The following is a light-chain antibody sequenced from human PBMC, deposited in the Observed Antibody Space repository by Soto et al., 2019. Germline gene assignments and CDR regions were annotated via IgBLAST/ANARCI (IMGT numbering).Light chain of an antibody. J-gene: IGLJ2*01. CDR1: SSDVGGYNY. Sequence: QSALTQPASVSGSPGQSITISCTGTSSDVGGYNYVSWYQQHPGKAPKLMIYDVSNRPSGVSNRFSGSKSGNTASLTISGLQDEDEDAYYYTSYTNSSTLVVFGGGTKLTVL. CDR3: TSYTNSSTLVV. CDR2: DVS. V-gene: IGLV2-14*01.